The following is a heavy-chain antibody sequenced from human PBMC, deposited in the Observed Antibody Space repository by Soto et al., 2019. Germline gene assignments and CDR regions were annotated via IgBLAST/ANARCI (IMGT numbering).Heavy chain of an antibody. CDR3: ARRSSGWYFDY. CDR2: TSGSGST. D-gene: IGHD6-19*01. J-gene: IGHJ4*02. V-gene: IGHV3-23*01. Sequence: EVQLLESGGGLVQPGGSLRLSCAASGFTFSSYAMNWVRQAPGKGLEWVSVTSGSGSTYYADSVKGRFTISRDNSKNTLYLQMNSLRAEDTAVYYCARRSSGWYFDYWGQGTLVTVSS. CDR1: GFTFSSYA.